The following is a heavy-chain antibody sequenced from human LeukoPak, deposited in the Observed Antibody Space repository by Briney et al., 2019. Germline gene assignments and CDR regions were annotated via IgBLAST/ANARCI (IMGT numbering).Heavy chain of an antibody. Sequence: GGSLRLSCAASGFTFSDYYMTWIRQAPGKGLEGVSYMSTSGSTIYYADSVKGRFTISRDNAKSSLYLQMNSLRAEDTAVYYCARQSSRRGYYFDYWGQGTPVTVSS. CDR2: MSTSGSTI. V-gene: IGHV3-11*01. D-gene: IGHD6-13*01. CDR3: ARQSSRRGYYFDY. CDR1: GFTFSDYY. J-gene: IGHJ4*02.